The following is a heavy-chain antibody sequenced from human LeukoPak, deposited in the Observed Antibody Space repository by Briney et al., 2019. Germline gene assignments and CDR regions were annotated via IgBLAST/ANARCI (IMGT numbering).Heavy chain of an antibody. Sequence: TSETLSLTCTVSVGSISRYYGSWIRQPPGKGREWIGYIYYSGSTNYNPSLKSRVTISVDTSKNQFSLKLSSVTAADTAVYYCARAGYSSGWYYFDYWGQGTLVTVSS. CDR2: IYYSGST. J-gene: IGHJ4*02. CDR1: VGSISRYY. V-gene: IGHV4-59*01. CDR3: ARAGYSSGWYYFDY. D-gene: IGHD6-19*01.